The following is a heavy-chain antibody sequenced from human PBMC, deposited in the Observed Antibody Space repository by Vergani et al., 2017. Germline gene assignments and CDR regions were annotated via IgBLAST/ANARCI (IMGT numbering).Heavy chain of an antibody. CDR1: GYIFSNFW. Sequence: EKQLVQSGSETKKPGESLKISCQAFGYIFSNFWIGWVRQRPGRGLEWMGIIYPGDSEVKSNPTFRGQVIFSVDTSVNTAYLQWRSLQASDTATYFCASEGDGSENGGDLQRWGQGTNITVSS. CDR3: ASEGDGSENGGDLQR. V-gene: IGHV5-51*01. D-gene: IGHD3-10*01. J-gene: IGHJ3*01. CDR2: IYPGDSEV.